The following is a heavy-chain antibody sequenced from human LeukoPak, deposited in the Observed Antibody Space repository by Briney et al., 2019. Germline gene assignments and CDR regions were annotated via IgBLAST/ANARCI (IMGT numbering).Heavy chain of an antibody. CDR3: ARGPIVGPTKGFDP. Sequence: PGGSLRLSCAASGFIVSSNYMSWVRQAPGKGLEWASVIYSGGATYYADSVKGRFTISRDNSKNMLYLQMNSLRAEDTAVYYCARGPIVGPTKGFDPWGQGTLVTVSS. J-gene: IGHJ5*02. CDR1: GFIVSSNY. CDR2: IYSGGAT. D-gene: IGHD1-26*01. V-gene: IGHV3-53*01.